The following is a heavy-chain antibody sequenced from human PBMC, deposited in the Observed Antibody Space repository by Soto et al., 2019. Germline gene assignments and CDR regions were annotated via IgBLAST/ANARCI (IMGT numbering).Heavy chain of an antibody. CDR2: ISPYTGNT. CDR1: GYIFVKYG. V-gene: IGHV1-18*01. Sequence: QVQLVQSGDEVKKPGASVKVSCKASGYIFVKYGIAWVRQAPGQGLEWMGWISPYTGNTHSATKIQGRLTMTTDTSTSTDYMDLGSLTSDDTAVYYCVMVDNYVTPTPQDVWGQGTTVTVSS. D-gene: IGHD3-16*01. J-gene: IGHJ6*02. CDR3: VMVDNYVTPTPQDV.